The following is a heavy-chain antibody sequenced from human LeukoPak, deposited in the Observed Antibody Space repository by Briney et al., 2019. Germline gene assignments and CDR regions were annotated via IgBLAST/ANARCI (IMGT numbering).Heavy chain of an antibody. D-gene: IGHD1-20*01. CDR1: GYTFTDSW. CDR2: IYPIDSVS. J-gene: IGHJ4*02. V-gene: IGHV5-51*01. Sequence: GESLKISCKTSGYTFTDSWIGWVRQMPGKGLEWMGVIYPIDSVSKYSPSFQGQVTISADKSINTAYLQWSSLKASDTGIYYCVRLWDNCFDYWGQGTLVTVSS. CDR3: VRLWDNCFDY.